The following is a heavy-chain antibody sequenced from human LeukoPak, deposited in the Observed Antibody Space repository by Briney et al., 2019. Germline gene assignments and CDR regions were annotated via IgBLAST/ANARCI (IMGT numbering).Heavy chain of an antibody. CDR1: GFTFGDYA. Sequence: PGGSLRLSCIASGFTFGDYAMSWVRQAPGKGLEWVGFIRSKAYGGTTEYAASVKGRFTISRDDSKSIAYLQMNSLKTEDTAVYYCTRVDLGVVAYYYYYYMDVWGKGTTVTVSS. J-gene: IGHJ6*03. D-gene: IGHD3-22*01. CDR2: IRSKAYGGTT. CDR3: TRVDLGVVAYYYYYYMDV. V-gene: IGHV3-49*04.